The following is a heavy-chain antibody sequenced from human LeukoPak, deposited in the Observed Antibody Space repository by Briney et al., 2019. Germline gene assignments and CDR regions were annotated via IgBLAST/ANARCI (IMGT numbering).Heavy chain of an antibody. J-gene: IGHJ4*02. D-gene: IGHD6-19*01. Sequence: GGSLRLSCAASGFTFSSYAMHWVRRAPGKGLEYVSAISSNGGSTYYANSVKGRFTISRDNSKNTLYLQMNSLRAEDTAVYYCAKVSTTSGFHFDYWGQGTLVAVSS. CDR3: AKVSTTSGFHFDY. CDR1: GFTFSSYA. CDR2: ISSNGGST. V-gene: IGHV3-64*01.